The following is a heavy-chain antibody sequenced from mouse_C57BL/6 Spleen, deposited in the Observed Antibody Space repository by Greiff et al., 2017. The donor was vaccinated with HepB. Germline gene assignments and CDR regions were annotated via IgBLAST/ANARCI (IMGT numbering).Heavy chain of an antibody. D-gene: IGHD2-4*01. V-gene: IGHV1-55*01. Sequence: QVQLQQPGAELVKPGASVKMSCKASGYTFTSYWITWVKQRPGQGLEWIGDIYPGSGSTNYNEKFKSKATLTLDTSSSTAYMQLSSLTSEDSAVYYCARGDYDAYWGKGTTLTVSS. J-gene: IGHJ2*01. CDR3: ARGDYDAY. CDR2: IYPGSGST. CDR1: GYTFTSYW.